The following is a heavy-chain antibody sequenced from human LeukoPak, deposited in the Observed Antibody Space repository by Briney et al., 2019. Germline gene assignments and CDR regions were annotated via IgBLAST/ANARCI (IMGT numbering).Heavy chain of an antibody. V-gene: IGHV4-34*01. CDR3: ARDYDILTGSSAVDY. J-gene: IGHJ4*02. D-gene: IGHD3-9*01. CDR2: IYYSGST. CDR1: GGSFSGYY. Sequence: PSETLSLTCAVYGGSFSGYYWGWIRQPPGKGLEWIGSIYYSGSTYYNPSLKSRVTISVDTSKNQFSLKLSSVTAADTAVYYCARDYDILTGSSAVDYWGQGTLVTVSS.